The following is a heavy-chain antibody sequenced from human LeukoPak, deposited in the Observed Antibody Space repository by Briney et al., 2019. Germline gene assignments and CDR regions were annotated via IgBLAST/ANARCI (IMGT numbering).Heavy chain of an antibody. Sequence: PGGSLRLSCAASGFTFSSYAMHWVRQAPGKGLEWLAVISYDGSNKYYADSVKGRFTISRDKSKNTLYLQMNSLRAEDTAVYYCGRDLLHDFLTGYSRGGMDVGGRGTTVTVSS. J-gene: IGHJ6*02. CDR2: ISYDGSNK. CDR1: GFTFSSYA. CDR3: GRDLLHDFLTGYSRGGMDV. D-gene: IGHD3-9*01. V-gene: IGHV3-30-3*01.